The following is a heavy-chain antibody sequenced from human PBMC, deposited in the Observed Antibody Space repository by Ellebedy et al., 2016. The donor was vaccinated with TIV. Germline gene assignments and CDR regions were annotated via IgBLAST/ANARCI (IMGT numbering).Heavy chain of an antibody. Sequence: GESLKISCEASGFTFSAFAMGWVCQTPGKGLEWVSGMHGSGRGISYSESVKGRFIISRDNSKNILYLQMNSLRAEDTGIYYCVKDQIAGDGRWVFDLWGQGTMVTVSS. CDR3: VKDQIAGDGRWVFDL. CDR1: GFTFSAFA. J-gene: IGHJ3*01. D-gene: IGHD5-24*01. V-gene: IGHV3-23*01. CDR2: MHGSGRGI.